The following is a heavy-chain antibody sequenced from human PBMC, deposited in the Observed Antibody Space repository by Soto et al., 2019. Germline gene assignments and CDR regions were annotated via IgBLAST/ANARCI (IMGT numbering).Heavy chain of an antibody. V-gene: IGHV6-1*01. D-gene: IGHD6-19*01. CDR2: TYYRSKWYN. CDR1: GGSVCSNSAA. J-gene: IGHJ4*02. CDR3: ARAPSYNSGWPFDY. Sequence: QTLSLPDASCGGSVCSNSAAWNWIRQSPSRGLEWLGRTYYRSKWYNDYAVSVRSRITINPDTSKNQFSLQLNSVTPDDTAVYYCARAPSYNSGWPFDYWGQGTLVTVPS.